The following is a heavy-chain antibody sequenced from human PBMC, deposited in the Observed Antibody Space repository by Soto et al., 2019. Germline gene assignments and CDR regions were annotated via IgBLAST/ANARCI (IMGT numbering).Heavy chain of an antibody. CDR2: INPNSGGT. D-gene: IGHD2-2*01. V-gene: IGHV1-2*04. J-gene: IGHJ6*02. Sequence: ASVKVSCKASGYTFTGYYMHWVRQAPGQGLEWLGWINPNSGGTNYAQKFQGWVTLTRDTSISTAYMELSRLRSDGTAVYYCARAGYCSSTSCRPAYYYYGMDVWGQGTTVTV. CDR1: GYTFTGYY. CDR3: ARAGYCSSTSCRPAYYYYGMDV.